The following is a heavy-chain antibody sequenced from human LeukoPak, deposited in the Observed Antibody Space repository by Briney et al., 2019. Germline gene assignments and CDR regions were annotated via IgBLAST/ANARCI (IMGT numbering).Heavy chain of an antibody. Sequence: PGGSLRLSCEASGFTFSSYWMSWVRQAPGKGLEWVANIKTDGSEKYYVDSVKGRFTISRDNAKNSLYLQMNSLRAEDTAVYYCASPKYYYDSSGYYFFDYWGQGTLVTVSS. J-gene: IGHJ4*02. CDR1: GFTFSSYW. CDR2: IKTDGSEK. D-gene: IGHD3-22*01. V-gene: IGHV3-7*03. CDR3: ASPKYYYDSSGYYFFDY.